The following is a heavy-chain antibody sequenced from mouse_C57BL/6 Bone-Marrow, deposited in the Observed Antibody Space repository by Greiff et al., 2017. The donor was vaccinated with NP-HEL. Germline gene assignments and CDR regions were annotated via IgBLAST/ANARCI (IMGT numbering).Heavy chain of an antibody. CDR1: GYTFTSYW. Sequence: QVQLQQPGAELVKPGASVKVSCKASGYTFTSYWMHWVKQRPGQGLEWIGRIHPSDSDTNYNQKFKGKATLTVDNSSRTAYMQLSSLTSEDSAVYYCAMGDYYDYPFAYWGQGTLVTVSA. V-gene: IGHV1-74*01. CDR2: IHPSDSDT. D-gene: IGHD2-4*01. J-gene: IGHJ3*01. CDR3: AMGDYYDYPFAY.